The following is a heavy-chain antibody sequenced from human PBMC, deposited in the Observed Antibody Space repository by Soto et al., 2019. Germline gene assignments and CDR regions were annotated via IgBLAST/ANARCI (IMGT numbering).Heavy chain of an antibody. CDR3: ARDGSPTMDV. CDR2: IIPILGIA. V-gene: IGHV1-69*04. CDR1: VGTLSSYT. J-gene: IGHJ6*03. D-gene: IGHD2-2*03. Sequence: SVTVCCKASVGTLSSYTISWVRQAPGQGLEWMGRIIPILGIANYAQKFQGRVTITADKSTSTAYMELSSLRSEDTAVYYCARDGSPTMDVWGKGTTVTVSS.